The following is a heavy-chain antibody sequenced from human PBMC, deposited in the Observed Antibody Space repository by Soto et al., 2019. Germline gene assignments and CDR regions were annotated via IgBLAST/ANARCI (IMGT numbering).Heavy chain of an antibody. J-gene: IGHJ4*02. Sequence: GGSLRLSCAASGFTFSNYGMHWVRQAPGMRLEWVAVIWDDGSKKYYVDSVKGRFTISRDKTKNTLYLQMNSLRAEDTAVYFCARGGNLPVAGTPYYFDYWGQGTLVTVSS. CDR3: ARGGNLPVAGTPYYFDY. D-gene: IGHD6-13*01. V-gene: IGHV3-33*01. CDR2: IWDDGSKK. CDR1: GFTFSNYG.